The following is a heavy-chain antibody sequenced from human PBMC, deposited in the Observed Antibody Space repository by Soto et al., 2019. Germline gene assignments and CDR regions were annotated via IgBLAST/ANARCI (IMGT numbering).Heavy chain of an antibody. CDR2: IVVGSGNT. CDR3: AAGSIRRSGSLDWFDP. J-gene: IGHJ5*02. Sequence: VASVKVSCKASGFTFTSSAVQWVRQARGQRLEWIGWIVVGSGNTNYAQKFQERVTITRDMSTSTAYMELSSLRSEDTAVYYCAAGSIRRSGSLDWFDPWGQGTLVT. CDR1: GFTFTSSA. D-gene: IGHD3-10*01. V-gene: IGHV1-58*01.